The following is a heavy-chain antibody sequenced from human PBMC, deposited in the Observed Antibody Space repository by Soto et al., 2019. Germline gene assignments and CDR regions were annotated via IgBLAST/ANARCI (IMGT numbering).Heavy chain of an antibody. CDR2: ISTENGNT. CDR3: ARDSSSGTFDN. V-gene: IGHV1-18*03. D-gene: IGHD3-22*01. Sequence: QVQLVQSGAEVKKPGASVKVSCKASGYTFINNAITWVRQAPGQGLEWMGWISTENGNTNYAQNLQGRVILTRDRSTNTAYMELRSLRPEDMATYYCARDSSSGTFDNWGQGALVTVSS. J-gene: IGHJ4*02. CDR1: GYTFINNA.